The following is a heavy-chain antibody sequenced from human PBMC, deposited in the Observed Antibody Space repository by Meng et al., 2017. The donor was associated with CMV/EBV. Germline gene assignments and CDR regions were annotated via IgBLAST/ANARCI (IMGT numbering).Heavy chain of an antibody. CDR3: ARAPGSYCSSTSCYYYYGVDV. J-gene: IGHJ6*02. D-gene: IGHD2-2*01. CDR1: GGSFSGYY. V-gene: IGHV4-34*01. CDR2: INHSGST. Sequence: GSLSLSCAVYGGSFSGYYWSWIRQPPGKGLEWIGEINHSGSTNYNPSLKSRVTISVDTSKNQFSLKLSSVTAADTAVYYCARAPGSYCSSTSCYYYYGVDVWGQGTTVTVSS.